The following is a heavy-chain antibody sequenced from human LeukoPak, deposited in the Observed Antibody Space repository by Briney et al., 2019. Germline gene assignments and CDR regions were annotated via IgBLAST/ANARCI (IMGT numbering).Heavy chain of an antibody. CDR3: ATVRTVSDRSLDY. CDR1: GFTFHIAW. V-gene: IGHV3-15*01. Sequence: GGSLRLSCVGSGFTFHIAWMSWVRQAPGKGLEWVGRIRSQSDGGAADYAAPVNGRLTISRDDSKNTLYLQMNSLKTEDTAVYYCATVRTVSDRSLDYWGQGTLVTVSS. CDR2: IRSQSDGGAA. D-gene: IGHD3-22*01. J-gene: IGHJ4*02.